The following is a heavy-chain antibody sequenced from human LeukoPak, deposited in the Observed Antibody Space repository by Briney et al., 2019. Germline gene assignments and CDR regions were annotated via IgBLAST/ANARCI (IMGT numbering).Heavy chain of an antibody. D-gene: IGHD2-2*01. Sequence: GASVKVSCKASGGTFSNYAISWVRQAPGQGLEWMGRIIPIFGTTNYAQKFQGRVTITTDESTSTAYMELSSLRSEDTAVYYCARERARYCSSTSCYRLPYYFDYWGQGTLVTVSS. CDR2: IIPIFGTT. CDR1: GGTFSNYA. CDR3: ARERARYCSSTSCYRLPYYFDY. V-gene: IGHV1-69*05. J-gene: IGHJ4*02.